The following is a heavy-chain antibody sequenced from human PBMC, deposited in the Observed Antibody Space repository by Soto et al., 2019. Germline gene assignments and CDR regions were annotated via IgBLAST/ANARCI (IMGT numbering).Heavy chain of an antibody. CDR2: IWYDGSNK. CDR1: GFTFSSYG. J-gene: IGHJ6*02. CDR3: ARDTAGSAADYYYYYGMDV. V-gene: IGHV3-33*01. Sequence: QVQLVESGGGVVQPGRSLRLSCAASGFTFSSYGMHWVRQAPGKGLEWVAVIWYDGSNKYYADSVKGRFTISRDNSKNTLYLQMNSLRAEDKAVYYCARDTAGSAADYYYYYGMDVWGQGTTVTVSS. D-gene: IGHD6-13*01.